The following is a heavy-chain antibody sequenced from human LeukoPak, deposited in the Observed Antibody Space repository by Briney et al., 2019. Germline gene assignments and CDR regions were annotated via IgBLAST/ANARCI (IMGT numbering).Heavy chain of an antibody. D-gene: IGHD4-23*01. CDR2: ISSDSTYI. J-gene: IGHJ4*02. CDR3: ARGLHGGKGGYNY. Sequence: GGSLRLSCAASGFTFSTYTMNWVRQAPGKGLEWVSSISSDSTYIYYADSVKGRFTISRDNAKNSLYLQMNSLRAEDTAVYYCARGLHGGKGGYNYWGQGTLVTVSS. CDR1: GFTFSTYT. V-gene: IGHV3-21*01.